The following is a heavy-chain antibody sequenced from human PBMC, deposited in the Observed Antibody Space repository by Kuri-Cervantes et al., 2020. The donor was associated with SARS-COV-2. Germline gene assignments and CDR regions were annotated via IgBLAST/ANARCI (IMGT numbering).Heavy chain of an antibody. CDR1: GFTFDDYG. CDR3: ARDTRRRSGNPPFDY. CDR2: INWNGGST. J-gene: IGHJ4*02. D-gene: IGHD3-3*01. V-gene: IGHV3-20*04. Sequence: GESLKISCAASGFTFDDYGMSWVRQAPGKGLEWVSGINWNGGSTGYADSVKGRFTISRDNAKNSLYLQMNSLRAEDTALYYCARDTRRRSGNPPFDYWGQGTLVTVSS.